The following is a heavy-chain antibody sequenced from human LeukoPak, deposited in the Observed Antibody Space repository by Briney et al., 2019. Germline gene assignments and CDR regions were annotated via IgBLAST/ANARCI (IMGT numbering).Heavy chain of an antibody. D-gene: IGHD2-2*01. CDR1: AYSISSAYY. CDR2: IYHSGST. CDR3: ARDLLVPAAAHSIYFDY. J-gene: IGHJ4*02. Sequence: SETLSLTCTVSAYSISSAYYWGWIRQPPGKGLEWIGSIYHSGSTYYNPSLKSRVTISVDTSKNQFSLNLSSVTAADTAVYYCARDLLVPAAAHSIYFDYWGQGTLVTVSS. V-gene: IGHV4-38-2*02.